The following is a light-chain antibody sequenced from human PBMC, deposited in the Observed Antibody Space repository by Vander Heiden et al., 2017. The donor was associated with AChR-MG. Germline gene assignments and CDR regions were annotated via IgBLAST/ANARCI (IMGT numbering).Light chain of an antibody. CDR3: QQYDNPRLT. CDR1: QDISNY. J-gene: IGKJ4*01. V-gene: IGKV1-33*01. Sequence: DIQMTQSPSSLSASVGDRVTITCQASQDISNYLNWYQQKPRKAPKLLIYDASNLETGVPSRFSGSGSGTDFTFTISSLQPEDIATYYCQQYDNPRLTFGGGTKVEIK. CDR2: DAS.